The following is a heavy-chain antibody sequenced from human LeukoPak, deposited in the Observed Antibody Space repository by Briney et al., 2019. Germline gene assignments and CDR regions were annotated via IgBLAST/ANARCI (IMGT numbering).Heavy chain of an antibody. D-gene: IGHD1-26*01. J-gene: IGHJ4*02. CDR2: ISSSSYI. CDR3: ARELAIVGATGGGY. Sequence: PGGSLRLSCAASGFTFSSYSMNWVRQAPGKGLEWVSSISSSSYIYYADSVKGRFTISRDNAKNSLYLQMNSLRAEDTAVYYCARELAIVGATGGGYWGQGTLVTVSS. V-gene: IGHV3-21*01. CDR1: GFTFSSYS.